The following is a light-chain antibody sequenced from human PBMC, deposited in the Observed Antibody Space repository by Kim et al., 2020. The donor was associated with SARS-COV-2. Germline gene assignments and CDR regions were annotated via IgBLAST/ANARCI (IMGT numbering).Light chain of an antibody. CDR1: KLGDKY. CDR2: QDS. J-gene: IGLJ2*01. Sequence: SVPPRQTATITCSGDKLGDKYACWYHQKPCQSPVLVIYQDSKRPSGIPERFSGSNSGNTATLTISGTQAMDEADYYCQAWDSSTVVFGGGTQLTVL. V-gene: IGLV3-1*01. CDR3: QAWDSSTVV.